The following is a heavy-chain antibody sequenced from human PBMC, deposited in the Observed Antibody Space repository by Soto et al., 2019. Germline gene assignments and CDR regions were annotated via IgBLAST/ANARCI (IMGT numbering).Heavy chain of an antibody. CDR3: ARDRASYSSSFYYYYYGMDV. Sequence: GASVRVSCKASGYTFTSYYMHWVRQAPGQGLEWMGIINPSGGSTSYAQKFQGRVTMTRDTSTSTVYMELSSLRSEDTAVYYCARDRASYSSSFYYYYYGMDVWGPGTTVTVSS. V-gene: IGHV1-46*01. D-gene: IGHD6-6*01. J-gene: IGHJ6*02. CDR2: INPSGGST. CDR1: GYTFTSYY.